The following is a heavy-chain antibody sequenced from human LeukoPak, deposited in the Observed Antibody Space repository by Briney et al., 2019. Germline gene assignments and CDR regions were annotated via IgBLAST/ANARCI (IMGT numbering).Heavy chain of an antibody. Sequence: ASVKVSCKASGYTFTSYGISWVRQAPGQGLEWMGWISAYNGNTNYAQKLQGRVTMTTDTSTSTAYMELRSLRSDDTAVYYCARDIGPAAGTNYYYYYMDVWGKGTTVTVSS. V-gene: IGHV1-18*01. CDR2: ISAYNGNT. CDR3: ARDIGPAAGTNYYYYYMDV. CDR1: GYTFTSYG. D-gene: IGHD6-13*01. J-gene: IGHJ6*03.